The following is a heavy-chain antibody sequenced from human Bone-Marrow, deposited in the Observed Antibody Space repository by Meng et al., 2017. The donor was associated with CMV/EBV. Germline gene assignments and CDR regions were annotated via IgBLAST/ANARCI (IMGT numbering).Heavy chain of an antibody. D-gene: IGHD6-13*01. J-gene: IGHJ4*02. CDR3: ARERSSWYAGYYFDY. CDR2: IYSGGST. CDR1: GFTFSSYW. V-gene: IGHV3-53*01. Sequence: GGSLRLSCAASGFTFSSYWMHWVRQAPGKGLEWVSVIYSGGSTYYADSVKGRFTISRDNSKNTLYLQMNSLRAEDTAVYYCARERSSWYAGYYFDYWGQGTLVTVSS.